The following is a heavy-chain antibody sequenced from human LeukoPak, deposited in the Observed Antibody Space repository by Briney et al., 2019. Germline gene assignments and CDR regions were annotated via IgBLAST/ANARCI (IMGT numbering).Heavy chain of an antibody. J-gene: IGHJ5*02. Sequence: SETLSLTCTVSGGSLSSGDYYWSWLRQPPGRGLEWIGYIYYSGSTYYNPSLKSRVTISVDTSKNQFSLKLSSVTAADTAVYYCASSGYYTNWFDPWGQGTLVTVSS. V-gene: IGHV4-30-4*01. D-gene: IGHD3-22*01. CDR3: ASSGYYTNWFDP. CDR2: IYYSGST. CDR1: GGSLSSGDYY.